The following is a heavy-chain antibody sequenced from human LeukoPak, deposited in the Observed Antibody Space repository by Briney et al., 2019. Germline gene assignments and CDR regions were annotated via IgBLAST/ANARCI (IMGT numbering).Heavy chain of an antibody. Sequence: AETLSLTCTVSGGSISSSSYYWGWIRQPPGKGLEWIGSIYYSGSSYYNPSLRSRVTISVDTSKNQFSLKLSSVTAADTAVYYCARARSILPFLIWGQGTMVTVSS. CDR2: IYYSGSS. V-gene: IGHV4-39*07. J-gene: IGHJ3*02. CDR1: GGSISSSSYY. CDR3: ARARSILPFLI. D-gene: IGHD2-21*01.